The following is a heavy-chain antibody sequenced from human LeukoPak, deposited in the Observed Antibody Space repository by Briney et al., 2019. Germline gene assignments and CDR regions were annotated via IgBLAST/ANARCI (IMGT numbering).Heavy chain of an antibody. V-gene: IGHV1-2*02. D-gene: IGHD5-18*01. CDR1: GYTFTSYD. Sequence: ASVKVSCKASGYTFTSYDINWVRQAPGQGLEWMGWINPNSGGTNYAQKFQGRVTMTRDTSISTAHMELSRLRSDDTAVYYCARGISRYSYGYVFDYWGQGTLVTVSS. CDR2: INPNSGGT. CDR3: ARGISRYSYGYVFDY. J-gene: IGHJ4*02.